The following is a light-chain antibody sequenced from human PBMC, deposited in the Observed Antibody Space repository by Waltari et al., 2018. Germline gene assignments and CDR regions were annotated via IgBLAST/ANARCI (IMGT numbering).Light chain of an antibody. Sequence: QSALTQPASVSGSPGQSITIPCTGTSSDIGSVHWYQQHPGMAPKLMIYEGTKRPSGLSNRFSGSKSGNTASLTISGLQAEDDADYYCCSFAGGSSWVFGGGTKVTVL. CDR3: CSFAGGSSWV. J-gene: IGLJ3*02. V-gene: IGLV2-23*01. CDR2: EGT. CDR1: SSDIGS.